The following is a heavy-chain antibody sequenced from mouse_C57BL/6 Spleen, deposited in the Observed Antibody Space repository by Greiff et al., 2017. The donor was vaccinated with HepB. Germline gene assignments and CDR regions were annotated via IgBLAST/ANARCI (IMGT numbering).Heavy chain of an antibody. J-gene: IGHJ2*01. CDR1: GYTFTDYE. CDR2: IDPETGGT. V-gene: IGHV1-15*01. D-gene: IGHD1-1*01. CDR3: TRPLLLLRYFDY. Sequence: VQLQQSGAELVRPGASVTLSCKASGYTFTDYEMHWVKQTPVHGLEWIGAIDPETGGTAYNQKFKGKAILTADKSSSTAYMALRSLTSEDSAVYYCTRPLLLLRYFDYWGQGTTLTVSS.